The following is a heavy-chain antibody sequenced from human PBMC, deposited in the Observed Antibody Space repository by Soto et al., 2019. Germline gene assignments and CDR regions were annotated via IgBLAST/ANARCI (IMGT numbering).Heavy chain of an antibody. CDR1: GGSFRGYY. Sequence: QVQLQQWGVGLLKPSETLSLSCAVYGGSFRGYYWTWIRQPPGKGLEWIGEIDHSGSTHYNPSLKSRVTISVDTSKIQFSLKLISVTAADTAVYYCARRCTSTGCYVHWGQGTLVTVSS. V-gene: IGHV4-34*01. CDR2: IDHSGST. D-gene: IGHD2-2*01. CDR3: ARRCTSTGCYVH. J-gene: IGHJ4*02.